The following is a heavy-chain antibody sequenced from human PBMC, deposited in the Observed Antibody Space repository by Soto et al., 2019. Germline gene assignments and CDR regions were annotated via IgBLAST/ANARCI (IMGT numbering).Heavy chain of an antibody. Sequence: SETLSLTCTVSGGSISSYYWSWIRQPPGKGLEWIGYIYYSGSTNYNPSLKSRVPISVDTSKNQFSLNLSSVTAADTAVYYCARHNTAMATDYWGQGTLVTVSS. V-gene: IGHV4-59*08. D-gene: IGHD5-18*01. J-gene: IGHJ4*02. CDR1: GGSISSYY. CDR2: IYYSGST. CDR3: ARHNTAMATDY.